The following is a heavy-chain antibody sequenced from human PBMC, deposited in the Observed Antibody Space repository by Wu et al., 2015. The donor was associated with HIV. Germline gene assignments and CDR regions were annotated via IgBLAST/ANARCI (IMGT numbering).Heavy chain of an antibody. V-gene: IGHV1-69*05. D-gene: IGHD3-3*01. J-gene: IGHJ6*03. CDR1: GNTFNA. Sequence: QVHLVQSGAEVKKPGSSVKISCKASGNTFNAVNWVRQAPGQGLEWMGGIIPLFGTTEYAQLFQGRVTITTDESTSTAYMRLSSLRPEDTAVYYCARDRSDERLFGSEGEESFYFYFMDVWGKGTTVTVSS. CDR2: IIPLFGTT. CDR3: ARDRSDERLFGSEGEESFYFYFMDV.